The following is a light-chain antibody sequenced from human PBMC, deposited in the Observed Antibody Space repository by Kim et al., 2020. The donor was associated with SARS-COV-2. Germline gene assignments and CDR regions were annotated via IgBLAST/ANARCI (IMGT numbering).Light chain of an antibody. CDR2: RNN. V-gene: IGLV1-47*01. Sequence: GQRVTVSCCGSSSNIGSDYAYWYQQLPGTAPKVLIYRNNQRPSGVPDRFSGSKSDTSASLAISGLRSEDEGDYYCASWDDSLSGLVFGGGTQLTVL. J-gene: IGLJ2*01. CDR1: SSNIGSDY. CDR3: ASWDDSLSGLV.